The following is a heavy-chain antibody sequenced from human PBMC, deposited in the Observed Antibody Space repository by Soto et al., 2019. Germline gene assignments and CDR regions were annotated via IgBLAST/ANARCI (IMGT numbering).Heavy chain of an antibody. V-gene: IGHV4-59*01. Sequence: PSETLSLTCTVSGGSISGYYWGWIRQPPGKGLEWIGYIHYSGSTNYNPSLRSRVTISVDTPKNQFSLKVNSMTAADTAIYYCERGGVAARKGRWFDPWGQGTLVTVSS. CDR2: IHYSGST. CDR3: ERGGVAARKGRWFDP. J-gene: IGHJ5*02. D-gene: IGHD6-25*01. CDR1: GGSISGYY.